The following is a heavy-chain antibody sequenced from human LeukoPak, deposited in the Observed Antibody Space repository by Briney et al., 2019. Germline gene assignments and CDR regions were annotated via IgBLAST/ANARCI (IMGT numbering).Heavy chain of an antibody. CDR2: IYYSGST. CDR1: GDSMGTYY. Sequence: SETLSLTCTVTGDSMGTYYWSFIRQPAGKGLEWIGYIYYSGSTYYNPSLKSRVTISVDTSKNQFSLKLSSVTAADTAVYYCARRNKGFGELFQFDYWGQGTLVTVSS. V-gene: IGHV4-59*06. CDR3: ARRNKGFGELFQFDY. D-gene: IGHD3-10*01. J-gene: IGHJ4*02.